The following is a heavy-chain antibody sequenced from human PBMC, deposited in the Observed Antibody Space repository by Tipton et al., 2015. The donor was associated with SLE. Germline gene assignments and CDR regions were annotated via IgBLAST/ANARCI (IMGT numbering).Heavy chain of an antibody. D-gene: IGHD3-22*01. CDR1: GGSISSGIYH. V-gene: IGHV4-39*07. J-gene: IGHJ3*01. CDR3: ARPKLDYDDSGYGAFEV. Sequence: TLSLTCTVSGGSISSGIYHWSWIRQPPGKGLEWIGEINHSGNTNYNPSLKNRVTISVDTSKNQFSLKLSSVTAADTAVYYCARPKLDYDDSGYGAFEVWGQGTMVTVSS. CDR2: INHSGNT.